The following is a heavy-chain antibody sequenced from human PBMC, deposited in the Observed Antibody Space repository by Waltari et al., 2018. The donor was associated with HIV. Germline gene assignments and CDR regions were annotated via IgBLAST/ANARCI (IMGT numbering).Heavy chain of an antibody. CDR2: IYYREST. D-gene: IGHD3-10*01. CDR3: ARSGRYYNVGDY. J-gene: IGHJ4*02. V-gene: IGHV4-31*01. CDR1: GGSISSGGYY. Sequence: QVQLQESGSGLVKPSQTLSLTCTVSGGSISSGGYYWSWIPQHPGEGLEWIGYIYYRESTHYIPSLKSLVTIAIDTSKNRFALMVNSVTSAYTAVYYCARSGRYYNVGDYWGQGTLVTVSS.